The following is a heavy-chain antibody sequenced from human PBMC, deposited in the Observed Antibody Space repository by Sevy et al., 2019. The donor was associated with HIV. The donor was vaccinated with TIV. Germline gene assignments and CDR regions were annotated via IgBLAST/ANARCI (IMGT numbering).Heavy chain of an antibody. CDR1: GFTFSSYA. D-gene: IGHD2-2*01. Sequence: GGSLRLSCAASGFTFSSYAMHWVRQAPGKGLEWVAVISYDGSNKYYADSVKGQFTISRDNSKNTLYLQMNSLRAEDTAVYYCAREGVNDIVVVPAAISYWGQGTLVTVSS. CDR3: AREGVNDIVVVPAAISY. CDR2: ISYDGSNK. V-gene: IGHV3-30-3*01. J-gene: IGHJ4*02.